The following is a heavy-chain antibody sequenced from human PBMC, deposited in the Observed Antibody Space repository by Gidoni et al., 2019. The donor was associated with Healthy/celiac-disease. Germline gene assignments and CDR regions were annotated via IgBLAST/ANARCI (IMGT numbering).Heavy chain of an antibody. CDR3: ARVGGIVVVPAAMGWFDP. Sequence: QVQLVQSGAEVKKPGSPVKVSCKASGGTFSSYPISWVRQAPGQGLEWMGRIIPILGIANYAQKFQGRVTITADKSTSTAYMELSSLRSEDTAVYYCARVGGIVVVPAAMGWFDPWGQGTLVTVSS. CDR1: GGTFSSYP. CDR2: IIPILGIA. V-gene: IGHV1-69*02. J-gene: IGHJ5*02. D-gene: IGHD2-2*01.